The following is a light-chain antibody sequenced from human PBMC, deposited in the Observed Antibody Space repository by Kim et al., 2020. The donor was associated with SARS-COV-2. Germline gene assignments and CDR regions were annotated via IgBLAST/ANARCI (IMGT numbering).Light chain of an antibody. CDR2: LNSDGSH. J-gene: IGLJ3*02. Sequence: QLVLTQSPSASLGASVKLTCTLSSGHSSYAIAWHQQQPEKGPRYLMKLNSDGSHSKGDGIPDRFSGSSSGAERYLTISSLQSEDEADYYCQTWGTSWVFGGGTQLTVL. CDR3: QTWGTSWV. CDR1: SGHSSYA. V-gene: IGLV4-69*01.